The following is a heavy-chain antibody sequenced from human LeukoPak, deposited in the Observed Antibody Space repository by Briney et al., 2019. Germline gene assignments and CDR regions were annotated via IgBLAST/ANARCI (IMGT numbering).Heavy chain of an antibody. D-gene: IGHD3-9*01. Sequence: PGRSLRLSCAASGFTFDDNAMHWVRQAPGKGLEWVSGISWNSGSIGYADSVKGRFTISRDNSKNTLYLQMNSLRAEDTAVYYCAKDLIGGGFDWSPLDAFDIWGQGTMVTVSS. CDR2: ISWNSGSI. V-gene: IGHV3-9*01. CDR1: GFTFDDNA. CDR3: AKDLIGGGFDWSPLDAFDI. J-gene: IGHJ3*02.